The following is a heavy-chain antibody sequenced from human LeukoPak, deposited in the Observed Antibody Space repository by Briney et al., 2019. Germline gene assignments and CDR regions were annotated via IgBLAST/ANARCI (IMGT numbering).Heavy chain of an antibody. CDR2: IYYSGST. Sequence: SETLSLTCTVSGDSISSGDYYWTWIRQHPGKGLEWIGCIYYSGSTYYNLSLKSRVIISADTSKNHFSLKLSSVTAADTAVYYCARVREATIAPFFDYWGQGNLVTVSS. V-gene: IGHV4-31*03. J-gene: IGHJ4*02. CDR1: GDSISSGDYY. D-gene: IGHD6-13*01. CDR3: ARVREATIAPFFDY.